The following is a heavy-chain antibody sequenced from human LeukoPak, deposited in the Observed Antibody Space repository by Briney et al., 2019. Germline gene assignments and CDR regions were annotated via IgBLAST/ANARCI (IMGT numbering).Heavy chain of an antibody. D-gene: IGHD6-6*01. CDR1: GFTFSSYA. V-gene: IGHV3-23*01. CDR3: ARQREYSSSYDAFDI. Sequence: GGSLRLSCAASGFTFSSYAMSWVRQAPGKGLEWVSAISGSGDYTYYADSVKGRVTISRDNSKNTLYLQMSSLRAEDTAVYYCARQREYSSSYDAFDIWGQGTMVTVSS. J-gene: IGHJ3*02. CDR2: ISGSGDYT.